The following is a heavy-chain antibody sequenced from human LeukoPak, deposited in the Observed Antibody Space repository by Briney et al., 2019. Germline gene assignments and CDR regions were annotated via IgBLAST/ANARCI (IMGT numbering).Heavy chain of an antibody. D-gene: IGHD6-19*01. CDR1: GYTFTSYA. CDR2: INAGNGNT. CDR3: ARESAVAGTGDY. Sequence: ASVKVSCKASGYTFTSYAMHWVRQAPGQRLEWMGWINAGNGNTKYSQKFQGRVTITRDTSASTAYMELSSLRSDDTAVYYCARESAVAGTGDYWGQGTLVTVSS. V-gene: IGHV1-3*01. J-gene: IGHJ4*02.